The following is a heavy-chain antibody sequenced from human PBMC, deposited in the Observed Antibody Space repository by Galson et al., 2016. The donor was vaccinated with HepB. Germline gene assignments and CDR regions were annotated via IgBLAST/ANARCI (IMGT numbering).Heavy chain of an antibody. J-gene: IGHJ2*01. CDR3: ARGRVSSFNTYWYFDL. CDR2: ISYDGSNK. CDR1: GFTFNTYA. V-gene: IGHV3-30-3*01. D-gene: IGHD6-13*01. Sequence: SLRLSCAASGFTFNTYAVHWVRQAPGKGLEWVAVISYDGSNKFYGDSVKGRFTISRDNSKNMLYLQMNDVRTEDTAVYFCARGRVSSFNTYWYFDLWGHGTPVTVSS.